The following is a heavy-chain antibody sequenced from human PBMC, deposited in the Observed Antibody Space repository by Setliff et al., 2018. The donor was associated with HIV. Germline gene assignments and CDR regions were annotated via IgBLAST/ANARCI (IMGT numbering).Heavy chain of an antibody. CDR1: GGSFSGYY. D-gene: IGHD6-6*01. CDR3: ARPGGDIDSSSGYYFDY. V-gene: IGHV4-34*01. J-gene: IGHJ4*02. CDR2: INHSGST. Sequence: PSETLSLTCAVYGGSFSGYYWSWIRQPPGKGLEWIGEINHSGSTNYNPSLKSRVTISVDTSKNKFSLKLSSVTAADTAVYYCARPGGDIDSSSGYYFDYWGQGTLVTVSS.